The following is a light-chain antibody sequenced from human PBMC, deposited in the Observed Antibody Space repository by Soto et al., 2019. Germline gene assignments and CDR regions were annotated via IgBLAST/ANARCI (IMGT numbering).Light chain of an antibody. CDR3: QSYDSSLSGYV. Sequence: QSVQTQPPSVSGAPGQRVTISCNDSSNVGASYDVHWYQQLPGTAPKLLMYGNNNRPSGVPDRFSGSKSGTSASLASTGLQAEXEADYYCQSYDSSLSGYVFGTGTKLTVL. J-gene: IGLJ1*01. V-gene: IGLV1-40*01. CDR1: SSNVGASYD. CDR2: GNN.